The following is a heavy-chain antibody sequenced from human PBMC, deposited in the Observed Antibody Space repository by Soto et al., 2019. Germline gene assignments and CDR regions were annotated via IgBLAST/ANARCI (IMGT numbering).Heavy chain of an antibody. CDR2: TYYSGST. CDR1: GGSISSYY. CDR3: ARDGYRDAFDI. D-gene: IGHD5-18*01. Sequence: PSETLSLTCTVSGGSISSYYWSWIRQPPGKGLEWIGYTYYSGSTNYNPSLKSRVTISVDTSKNQFSLKPSSVTAADTAVYYCARDGYRDAFDIWGQGTMVTVS. V-gene: IGHV4-59*01. J-gene: IGHJ3*02.